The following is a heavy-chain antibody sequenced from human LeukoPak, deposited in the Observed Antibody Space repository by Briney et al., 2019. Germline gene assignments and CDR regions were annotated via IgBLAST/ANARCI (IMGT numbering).Heavy chain of an antibody. CDR1: GGSFSGYY. Sequence: PSETLSLTCAVYGGSFSGYYWSWIRQPPGNGLEWIGEINHSGSTNYNPSLKSRVTISVDTSKNQFSLKLSSVTAADTTLYYCARYRYSSSWNPWITWGQGTLVTVSS. D-gene: IGHD6-13*01. J-gene: IGHJ5*02. V-gene: IGHV4-34*01. CDR2: INHSGST. CDR3: ARYRYSSSWNPWIT.